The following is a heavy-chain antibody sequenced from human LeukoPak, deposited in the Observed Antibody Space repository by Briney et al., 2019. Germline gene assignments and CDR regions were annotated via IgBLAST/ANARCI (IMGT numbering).Heavy chain of an antibody. D-gene: IGHD2-15*01. V-gene: IGHV3-23*01. CDR2: ISNSGGST. CDR1: GFTFSSYA. Sequence: GGSLGLSCAASGFTFSSYAMSWVRQAPGKGLEWVSGISNSGGSTYYADSVKGRFTISRDNSKNTLYLQMNSLRADDTAVYYCAKSLGYCSGGGCYAFDYWGQGTLVTVSS. J-gene: IGHJ4*02. CDR3: AKSLGYCSGGGCYAFDY.